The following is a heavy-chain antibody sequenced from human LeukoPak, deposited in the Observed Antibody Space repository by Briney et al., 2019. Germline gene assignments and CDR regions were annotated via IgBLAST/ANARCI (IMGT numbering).Heavy chain of an antibody. J-gene: IGHJ5*02. CDR1: GGSISSSLYY. V-gene: IGHV4-39*01. D-gene: IGHD2-2*03. CDR3: MRPMDPLSRPRFDP. CDR2: MHYSGST. Sequence: PSETLSLTCTVSGGSISSSLYYWGWIRQPPGKGLEWIGTMHYSGSTYYNPSLKSRVTISVDTSKDQFSLKLGSVSAADTAVYYCMRPMDPLSRPRFDPWGQGTLVTVSS.